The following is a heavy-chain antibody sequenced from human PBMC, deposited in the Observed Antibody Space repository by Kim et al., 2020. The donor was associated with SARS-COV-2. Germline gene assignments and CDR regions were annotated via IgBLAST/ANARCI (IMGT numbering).Heavy chain of an antibody. CDR1: GGSVSSGSYY. CDR2: IYYSGST. J-gene: IGHJ6*02. CDR3: ARAPGAPDSYGSPYYYYGMDV. D-gene: IGHD5-18*01. Sequence: SETLSLTCTVSGGSVSSGSYYWSWIRQPPGKGLEWIGYIYYSGSTNYNPSLKSRVTISVDTSKNQFSLKLSSVTAADTAVYYCARAPGAPDSYGSPYYYYGMDVWGQGTTVTVSS. V-gene: IGHV4-61*01.